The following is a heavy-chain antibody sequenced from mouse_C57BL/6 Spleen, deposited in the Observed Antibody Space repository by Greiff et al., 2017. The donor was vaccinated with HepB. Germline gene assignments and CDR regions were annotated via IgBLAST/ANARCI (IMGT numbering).Heavy chain of an antibody. Sequence: EVQLQQSGAELVRPGASVKLSCTASGFNIKDYYMHWVKQRPEQGLEWIGRIDPEDGDTEYAPKFQGKATMTADPSSNTAYLQLSSLTSEDTAVYYCTTSVDYDEDYAMDYWGQGTSVTVSS. V-gene: IGHV14-1*01. J-gene: IGHJ4*01. CDR3: TTSVDYDEDYAMDY. D-gene: IGHD2-4*01. CDR2: IDPEDGDT. CDR1: GFNIKDYY.